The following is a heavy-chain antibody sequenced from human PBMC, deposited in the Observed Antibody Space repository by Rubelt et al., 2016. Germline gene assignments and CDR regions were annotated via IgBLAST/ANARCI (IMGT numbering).Heavy chain of an antibody. CDR2: IYYSGST. D-gene: IGHD3-22*01. V-gene: IGHV4-59*01. J-gene: IGHJ4*02. Sequence: GLEWIGYIYYSGSTNYNPSLKSRVTISVDTSKNQFSLKLSSVTAADTAVYYCAREIITSAYFDYWGQGTLVTVSS. CDR3: AREIITSAYFDY.